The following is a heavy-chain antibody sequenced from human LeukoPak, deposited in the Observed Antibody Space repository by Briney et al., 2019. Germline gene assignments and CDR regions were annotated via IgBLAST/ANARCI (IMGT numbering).Heavy chain of an antibody. J-gene: IGHJ4*02. Sequence: SETLSLTCTVSGGSISSSSYYWGWIRQPPGKGLEWIGSIFYSGSTYYNPSLKSRVTISVDTSKNQFSLKLSSVTAADTAVYYCAGRIAALTLWGQGTLVTVSS. CDR2: IFYSGST. D-gene: IGHD6-13*01. CDR1: GGSISSSSYY. V-gene: IGHV4-39*07. CDR3: AGRIAALTL.